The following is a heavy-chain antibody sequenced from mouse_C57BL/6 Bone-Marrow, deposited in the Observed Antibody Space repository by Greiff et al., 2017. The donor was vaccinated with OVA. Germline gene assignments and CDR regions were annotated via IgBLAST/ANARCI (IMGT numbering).Heavy chain of an antibody. CDR3: ASLITAVVAEYFDV. Sequence: VQLQQSGPELVKPGASVKLSCKASGYTFTSYEINWVKQRPGQGLEWIGCIYPRDGSTKYNEKFKGKATLTVDTASSTAYMELNKLTSEDSAVYFWASLITAVVAEYFDVWGTGTTVTVSS. CDR2: IYPRDGST. V-gene: IGHV1-85*01. CDR1: GYTFTSYE. J-gene: IGHJ1*03. D-gene: IGHD1-1*01.